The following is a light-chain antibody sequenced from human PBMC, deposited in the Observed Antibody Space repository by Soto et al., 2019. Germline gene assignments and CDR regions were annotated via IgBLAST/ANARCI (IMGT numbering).Light chain of an antibody. CDR2: ENN. CDR1: SPNIGNDY. V-gene: IGLV1-51*02. J-gene: IGLJ7*01. CDR3: ETWDSSLSAAV. Sequence: QSVLTQPPSVSAAPGQKVAISSSGSSPNIGNDYVSWYQQLPGTAPKLLIYENNKRPSGIPDRFSGSKSGTSATLGITGLQSGDEADYYCETWDSSLSAAVFGGGTQLTVL.